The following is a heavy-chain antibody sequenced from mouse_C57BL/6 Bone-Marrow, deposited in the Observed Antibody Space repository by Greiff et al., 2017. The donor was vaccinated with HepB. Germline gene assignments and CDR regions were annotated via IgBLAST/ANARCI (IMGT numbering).Heavy chain of an antibody. CDR2: IWSGGST. D-gene: IGHD2-4*01. CDR1: GFSLTSYG. J-gene: IGHJ4*01. Sequence: VQLVESGPGLVQPSQSLSITCTVSGFSLTSYGVHWVRQSPGKGLEWLGVIWSGGSTDYNAAFISRLSISKDNSKSQVFFKMNSLQADDTAIYYCARNYDYEDYYAMDYWGQGTSVTVSS. V-gene: IGHV2-2*01. CDR3: ARNYDYEDYYAMDY.